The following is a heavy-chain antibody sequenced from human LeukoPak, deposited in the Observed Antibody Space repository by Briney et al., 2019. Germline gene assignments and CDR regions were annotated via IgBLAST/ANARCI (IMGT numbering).Heavy chain of an antibody. D-gene: IGHD2-15*01. CDR2: ISAYNGNT. Sequence: ASVKVSCKASGYTFTSYGISWVRQAPGQGLEWMGWISAYNGNTNHAQKLQGRVTMTTDTSTSTAYMELRSLRSDDTAVYYCARDSGDIVVVVAANGYDYWGQGTLVTVSS. V-gene: IGHV1-18*01. J-gene: IGHJ4*02. CDR3: ARDSGDIVVVVAANGYDY. CDR1: GYTFTSYG.